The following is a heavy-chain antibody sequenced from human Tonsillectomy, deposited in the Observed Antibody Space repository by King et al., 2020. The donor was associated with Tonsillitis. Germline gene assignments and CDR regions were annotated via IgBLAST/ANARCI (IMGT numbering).Heavy chain of an antibody. D-gene: IGHD6-19*01. J-gene: IGHJ4*02. V-gene: IGHV3-9*01. CDR1: GFTFDDYA. CDR3: AKAWYNSGWCVGFDC. CDR2: ISWNSTSI. Sequence: VQLVESGGGLVQPGRSLRLSCAASGFTFDDYAMHWVRQGPGKGLEWVAGISWNSTSINYAASVKGRFNISRDNAKNSLYLQMNSLRAEDTAFYYCAKAWYNSGWCVGFDCWGPGTLVTVSS.